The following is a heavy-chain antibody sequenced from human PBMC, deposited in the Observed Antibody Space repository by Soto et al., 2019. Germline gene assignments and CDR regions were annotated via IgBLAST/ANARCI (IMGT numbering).Heavy chain of an antibody. V-gene: IGHV4-59*01. CDR1: GGSISSYY. J-gene: IGHJ4*02. CDR3: ARVVPLSGDPYYFDY. Sequence: SETLSLTCTVSGGSISSYYWSWIRQPPGKGLEWIGYIYYSGSTNYNPSLKSRVTISVDTSKNQFSLKLSSVTAADTAVYYCARVVPLSGDPYYFDYWGQGTLVTVSS. CDR2: IYYSGST. D-gene: IGHD2-2*01.